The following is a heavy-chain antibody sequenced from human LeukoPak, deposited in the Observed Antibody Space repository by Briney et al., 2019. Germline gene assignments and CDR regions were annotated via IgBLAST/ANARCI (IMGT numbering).Heavy chain of an antibody. CDR1: GFTFSSYA. CDR3: ARDPLGELHFYFDY. CDR2: ISYDGSNK. J-gene: IGHJ4*02. V-gene: IGHV3-30*04. D-gene: IGHD3-10*01. Sequence: PGGSLRLSCAASGFTFSSYAMHWVRQAPGKGLEWVAVISYDGSNKYYADSVKGRFTISRDNSKNTLYLQMSSLRAEDTAVYYCARDPLGELHFYFDYWGQGTLVTVSS.